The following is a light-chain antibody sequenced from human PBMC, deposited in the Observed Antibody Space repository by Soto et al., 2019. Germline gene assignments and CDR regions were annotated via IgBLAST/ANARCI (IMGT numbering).Light chain of an antibody. CDR2: DVS. CDR3: CSYAGSVTWV. CDR1: RHDVGGYDL. Sequence: QSALTQPASVSGSPGQSITISCTGTRHDVGGYDLVSWYQQFPGKAPKLMISDVSKRPSGVSNRFSGSKSGNTASLTISGLQAEDEADYYGCSYAGSVTWVFGGGTKLTVL. J-gene: IGLJ3*02. V-gene: IGLV2-23*02.